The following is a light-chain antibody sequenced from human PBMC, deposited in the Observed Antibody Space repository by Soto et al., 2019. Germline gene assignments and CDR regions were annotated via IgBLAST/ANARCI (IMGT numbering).Light chain of an antibody. J-gene: IGKJ4*01. Sequence: DIQMTQSPSTLSASVGDRVTITCRASQSISSWLAWYQQKPGKAPKLLIYKASSLESGVPSRFSGSGSGTEFTLTISSLQPDDFPTYYCQQYHSYPLTFGGGTKVDIK. CDR1: QSISSW. V-gene: IGKV1-5*03. CDR2: KAS. CDR3: QQYHSYPLT.